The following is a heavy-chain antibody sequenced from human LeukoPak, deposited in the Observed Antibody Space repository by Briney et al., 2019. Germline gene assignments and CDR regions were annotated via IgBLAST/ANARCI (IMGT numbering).Heavy chain of an antibody. CDR1: GYSFSAYQ. Sequence: ASVKLSCNTSGYSFSAYQMHWIRQAPSQGLDFMGIINPSGGSRSYAQKFQGRVTMTRDMSTRKVYMELSSLRSEDTAVYYCAREKDIAAAGTGGFDYWGQGTLVTVSS. J-gene: IGHJ4*02. CDR2: INPSGGSR. V-gene: IGHV1-46*01. D-gene: IGHD6-13*01. CDR3: AREKDIAAAGTGGFDY.